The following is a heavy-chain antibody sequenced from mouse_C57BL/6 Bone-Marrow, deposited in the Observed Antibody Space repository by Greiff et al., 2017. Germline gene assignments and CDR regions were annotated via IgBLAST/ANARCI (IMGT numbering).Heavy chain of an antibody. V-gene: IGHV3-6*01. CDR1: GYSITSGYY. CDR2: ISYDGSN. J-gene: IGHJ1*03. CDR3: ARVTVPRYFEV. Sequence: ESGPGLVKPSQSLSLTCSVTGYSITSGYYWNWIRQFPGNKLEWMGYISYDGSNNYNPSLKNRISITRDTSKNQFFLKLNSVTTEDTATYYCARVTVPRYFEVWGTGTTVTVSS. D-gene: IGHD1-1*01.